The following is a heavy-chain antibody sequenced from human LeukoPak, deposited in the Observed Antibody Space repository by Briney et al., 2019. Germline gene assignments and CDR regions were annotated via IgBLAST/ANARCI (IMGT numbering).Heavy chain of an antibody. D-gene: IGHD5-18*01. CDR3: ARDWLDTTMDY. J-gene: IGHJ4*02. V-gene: IGHV3-7*05. CDR2: INQDGSAR. CDR1: GFPFNAFH. Sequence: GGSPRLSCAASGFPFNAFHMNWVRQAPGKGLEWVANINQDGSARYYVDSVKGRFTISRDNSRNSLSLQMGSLRAEDTAVYYCARDWLDTTMDYWGQGTLVTVSS.